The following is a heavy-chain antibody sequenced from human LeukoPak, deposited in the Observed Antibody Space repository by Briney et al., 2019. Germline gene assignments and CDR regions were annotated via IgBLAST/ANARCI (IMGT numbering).Heavy chain of an antibody. Sequence: NSSETLSLTCTVSAGSIRSSSFFWDWIRQPPGKGLEGIGSIYYSGSTYYNPSLKSRVTMSIDTSKNQFSLNLSSVTAADTAVYYCATGDVVVPTAAERPLAYWGQGTLVTVSS. CDR3: ATGDVVVPTAAERPLAY. J-gene: IGHJ4*02. CDR2: IYYSGST. D-gene: IGHD2-2*01. V-gene: IGHV4-39*01. CDR1: AGSIRSSSFF.